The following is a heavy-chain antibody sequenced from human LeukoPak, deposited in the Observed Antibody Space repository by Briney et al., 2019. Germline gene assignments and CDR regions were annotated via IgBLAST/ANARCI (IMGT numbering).Heavy chain of an antibody. CDR2: IIPILGIA. D-gene: IGHD6-25*01. Sequence: SVKVSCKASGGTFSSYAISWVRQAPGQGLEWMGRIIPILGIANYAQKFQGRVTITAVKSTSTAYMELSSLRSEDTAVYYCAGTQRAGAFDYWGQGTLVTVSS. CDR1: GGTFSSYA. J-gene: IGHJ4*02. V-gene: IGHV1-69*04. CDR3: AGTQRAGAFDY.